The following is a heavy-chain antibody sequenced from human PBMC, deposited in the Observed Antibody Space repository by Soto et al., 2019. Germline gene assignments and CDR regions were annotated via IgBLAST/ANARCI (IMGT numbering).Heavy chain of an antibody. Sequence: PGGSLRLSCAASGFTFSSYAMHWVRQAPDKGLEWVAVISYDGSNKYYADSVKGRFTISRDNSKNTLYLQMNSLRAEDTAVYYCARDKAGRLRFLEWLSHRYVDYWGQGTLVTVSS. D-gene: IGHD3-3*01. CDR3: ARDKAGRLRFLEWLSHRYVDY. V-gene: IGHV3-30-3*01. J-gene: IGHJ4*02. CDR2: ISYDGSNK. CDR1: GFTFSSYA.